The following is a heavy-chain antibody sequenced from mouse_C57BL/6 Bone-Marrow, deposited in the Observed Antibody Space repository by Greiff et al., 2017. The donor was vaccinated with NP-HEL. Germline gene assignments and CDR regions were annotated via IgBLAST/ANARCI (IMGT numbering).Heavy chain of an antibody. D-gene: IGHD2-4*01. J-gene: IGHJ3*01. CDR3: AAYYDYPFAY. CDR1: GYTFTDYY. Sequence: EVQLQQSGPELVKPGASVKISCKASGYTFTDYYMNWVKRSHGKSLEWIGDINPNNGGTSYNQKFKGKATLTVDKSSSTAYMELRSLTSEDSAVYYCAAYYDYPFAYWGQGTLVTVSA. V-gene: IGHV1-26*01. CDR2: INPNNGGT.